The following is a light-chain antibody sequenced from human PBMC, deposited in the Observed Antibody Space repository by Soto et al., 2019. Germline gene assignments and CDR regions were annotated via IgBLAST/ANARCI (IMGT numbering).Light chain of an antibody. J-gene: IGKJ4*01. CDR3: HQTYSAPLT. V-gene: IGKV1-39*01. Sequence: DIRMTQSPSSLSASVGDRVTITCRASQSINNYLSWYQQKPGKAPELLIYGASSLQSGVPSRFSASGSGTDFTLTISSLQPEDFATYFCHQTYSAPLTFGGGTKVDIK. CDR1: QSINNY. CDR2: GAS.